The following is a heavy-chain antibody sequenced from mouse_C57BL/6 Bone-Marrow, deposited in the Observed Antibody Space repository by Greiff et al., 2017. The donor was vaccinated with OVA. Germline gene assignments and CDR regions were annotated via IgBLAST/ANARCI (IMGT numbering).Heavy chain of an antibody. CDR1: GFSLTSYG. J-gene: IGHJ3*01. CDR3: ARSNSPSTMTY. D-gene: IGHD2-4*01. CDR2: IWSGGST. Sequence: QVQLQQSGPGLVQPSQSLSITCTVSGFSLTSYGVHWVRQSPGKGLEWLGVIWSGGSTDYNAAFISRLSISKDNSKSQVFFKMNSLQADDTAIYYCARSNSPSTMTYWGQGTLVTVSA. V-gene: IGHV2-2*01.